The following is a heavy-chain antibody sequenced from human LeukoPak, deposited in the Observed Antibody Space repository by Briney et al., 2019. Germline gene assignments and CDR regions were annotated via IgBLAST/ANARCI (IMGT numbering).Heavy chain of an antibody. V-gene: IGHV3-7*04. Sequence: PGGSLRLSCAASGFTFSNYWMGWVRQAPGKRLEWVANMNIDGSEKYYADSVKGRFTISRDNADNSLYLQMNSLRAEDTAVYYCATDDYDNSGQHYWGQGTLVTVSS. D-gene: IGHD3-22*01. CDR1: GFTFSNYW. CDR2: MNIDGSEK. J-gene: IGHJ4*02. CDR3: ATDDYDNSGQHY.